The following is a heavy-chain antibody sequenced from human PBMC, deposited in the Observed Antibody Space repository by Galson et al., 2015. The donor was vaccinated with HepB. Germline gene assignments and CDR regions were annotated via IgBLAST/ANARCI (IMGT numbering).Heavy chain of an antibody. J-gene: IGHJ3*02. V-gene: IGHV3-30*18. D-gene: IGHD5-24*01. Sequence: SLRLSCAASGFTFSSYGMHWVRQAPGKGLEWVAVISYDGSNKYYADSVKGRFTISRDNSKNTLYLQMNSLRAEDTAVYYCAKGGDGYIPDAFDIWGQGTMVTVSS. CDR2: ISYDGSNK. CDR1: GFTFSSYG. CDR3: AKGGDGYIPDAFDI.